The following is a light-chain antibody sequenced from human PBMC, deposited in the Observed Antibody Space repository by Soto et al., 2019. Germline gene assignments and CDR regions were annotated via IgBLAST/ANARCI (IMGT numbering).Light chain of an antibody. CDR1: GSDIAGYNY. V-gene: IGLV2-14*01. CDR2: KVS. CDR3: TSPTPGSLYV. J-gene: IGLJ1*01. Sequence: QSALTQPASVSGSLGQSITISCTGTGSDIAGYNYISWYQQLPGKAPKLLIYKVSNRPSGISNRFSGSKSGNTASLTISGLQAEDEADYFCTSPTPGSLYVFGSGTKLTVL.